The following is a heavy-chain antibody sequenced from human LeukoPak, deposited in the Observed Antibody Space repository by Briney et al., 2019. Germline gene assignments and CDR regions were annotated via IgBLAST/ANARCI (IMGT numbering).Heavy chain of an antibody. CDR1: GGSISSYY. CDR2: IYTSGST. Sequence: SETLSLTCTVSGGSISSYYWSWIRQPAGKGLEWIGRIYTSGSTNYNPSLKSRVTMSVDTSKNQFSLKLSSVTAADTAVYYCAREDSSGWYWAFDIWGQGTMVTVSS. CDR3: AREDSSGWYWAFDI. D-gene: IGHD6-13*01. V-gene: IGHV4-4*07. J-gene: IGHJ3*02.